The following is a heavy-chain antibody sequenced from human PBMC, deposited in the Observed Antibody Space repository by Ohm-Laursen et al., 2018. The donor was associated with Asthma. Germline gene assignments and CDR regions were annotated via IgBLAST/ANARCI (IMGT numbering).Heavy chain of an antibody. D-gene: IGHD3-10*01. CDR3: AKVGPYGSGSYYESLDY. Sequence: SLRLSCAASGFTFSSYGMHWVRQAPGKGLEWVSAISGSGGSTYYADSVKGRFIISRDNSKNTLYLQMNSLRAEDTAVYYCAKVGPYGSGSYYESLDYWGQGTLVTVSS. CDR1: GFTFSSYG. V-gene: IGHV3-23*01. J-gene: IGHJ4*02. CDR2: ISGSGGST.